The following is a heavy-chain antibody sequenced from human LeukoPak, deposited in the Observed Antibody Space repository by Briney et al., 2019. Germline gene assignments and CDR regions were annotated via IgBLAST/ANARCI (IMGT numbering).Heavy chain of an antibody. CDR2: ISSGSSSI. V-gene: IGHV3-48*01. Sequence: GGSLRLSCAGSGFTFSSYDMNWVRQAPGKGLEWVSYISSGSSSIDYADSVKGRFTVSRDNAKNSLYLQMNSLRAEDTAVYYCARDSVVVPAAMPGPDYYYYYMDVWGKGTTVTVSS. CDR3: ARDSVVVPAAMPGPDYYYYYMDV. J-gene: IGHJ6*03. CDR1: GFTFSSYD. D-gene: IGHD2-2*01.